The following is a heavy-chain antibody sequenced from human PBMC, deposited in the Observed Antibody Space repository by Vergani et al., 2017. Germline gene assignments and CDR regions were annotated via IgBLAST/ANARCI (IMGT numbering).Heavy chain of an antibody. V-gene: IGHV3-30*18. D-gene: IGHD2-2*01. Sequence: VQLVESGGGLVQPGRSLRLSCAASGFTFSSYGMHWVRQAPGKGLEWVAVISYDGSNKYYADSVKGRFTISRDNSKNTLYLQMNSLRAEDTAVYYCAKDPTVVPAAREGPFDYWGQGTLVTVSS. J-gene: IGHJ4*02. CDR3: AKDPTVVPAAREGPFDY. CDR1: GFTFSSYG. CDR2: ISYDGSNK.